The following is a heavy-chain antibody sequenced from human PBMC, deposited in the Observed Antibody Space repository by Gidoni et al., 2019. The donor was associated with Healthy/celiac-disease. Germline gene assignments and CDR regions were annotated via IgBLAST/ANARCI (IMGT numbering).Heavy chain of an antibody. CDR3: AKENGYCSSTSCYTDEYYFDY. Sequence: QVQLVESGGGVVQPGRSLRLSCAASGFTFRSYGMTWVRQAPGKGLEWVAVISYDGSNKYYADSGKGRFTISRDNSKNTLYLQMNSLRAEDTAVYYCAKENGYCSSTSCYTDEYYFDYWGQGTLVTVSS. J-gene: IGHJ4*02. D-gene: IGHD2-2*02. CDR2: ISYDGSNK. V-gene: IGHV3-30*18. CDR1: GFTFRSYG.